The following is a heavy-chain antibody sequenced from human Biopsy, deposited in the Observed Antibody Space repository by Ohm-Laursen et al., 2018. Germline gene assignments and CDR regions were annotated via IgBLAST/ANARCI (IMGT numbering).Heavy chain of an antibody. Sequence: SLRLSCSASEFIFSRFWMHWVRQAPGKGLEWVSLISNDGDIKYSADSMEGRFTISRDNSRNTLFLQMNSLKAEDTAVYYCAKDRFPYTSGYSSVFEYWGQGTLVTVSS. CDR1: EFIFSRFW. D-gene: IGHD3-22*01. CDR3: AKDRFPYTSGYSSVFEY. V-gene: IGHV3-30*18. J-gene: IGHJ4*02. CDR2: ISNDGDIK.